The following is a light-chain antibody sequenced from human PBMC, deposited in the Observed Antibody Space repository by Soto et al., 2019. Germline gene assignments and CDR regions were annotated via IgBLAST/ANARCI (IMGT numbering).Light chain of an antibody. Sequence: EIVLTQSPGTLSLSPRERATLSCRASQSVSSSYLAWYQQKPGQAPRLLIYGASSRATGIPDRFSGSGSGTDFTLTISRLEAEDYEVYYCHKYDSSPLTFGGGTKVEIK. CDR2: GAS. V-gene: IGKV3-20*01. J-gene: IGKJ4*01. CDR1: QSVSSSY. CDR3: HKYDSSPLT.